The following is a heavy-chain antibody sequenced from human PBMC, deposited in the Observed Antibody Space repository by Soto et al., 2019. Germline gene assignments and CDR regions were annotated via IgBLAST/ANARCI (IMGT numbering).Heavy chain of an antibody. D-gene: IGHD3-22*01. CDR3: ARDGSGYRSRASPMDV. J-gene: IGHJ6*02. Sequence: QVQLVQSGAEVKKPGSSVKVSCKASGDTFSSYAISWVRQAPGQGFEWMGGIIPIFGTANYAQKFQGRVTITADESTSTAYMELSSLRSEDTAVYYCARDGSGYRSRASPMDVWGQGTTVTVSS. CDR1: GDTFSSYA. CDR2: IIPIFGTA. V-gene: IGHV1-69*01.